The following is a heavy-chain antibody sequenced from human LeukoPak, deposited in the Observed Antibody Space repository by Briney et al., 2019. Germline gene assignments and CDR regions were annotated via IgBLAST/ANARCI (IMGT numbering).Heavy chain of an antibody. J-gene: IGHJ4*02. D-gene: IGHD3-10*01. V-gene: IGHV3-11*06. CDR3: AREFRGSNNFDY. Sequence: GGSLRLSCAASGFTFSDSYMSWIRQAPGKGLEWVSYISGSSNDINYADSVKGRFTVSRDNTKNSLFLQMNSLRVEDTAVYYCAREFRGSNNFDYWGQGTLVTVSS. CDR1: GFTFSDSY. CDR2: ISGSSNDI.